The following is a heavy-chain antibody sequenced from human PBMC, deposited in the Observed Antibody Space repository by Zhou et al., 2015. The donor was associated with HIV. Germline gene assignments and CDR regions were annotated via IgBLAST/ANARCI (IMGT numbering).Heavy chain of an antibody. D-gene: IGHD1-26*01. CDR1: GGSFTYHA. Sequence: QVQLVQSGAEVKKPGSSVKVSCKASGGSFTYHAISWVRQAPGQGLEWMGGITPVLGTVKYAQKFQGRVTMTADRSTSTAYLDLRSLRSEDTAVYYCARDRGGXTRPDWRYFDLWGRGTLVTVSS. CDR3: ARDRGGXTRPDWRYFDL. V-gene: IGHV1-69*06. J-gene: IGHJ2*01. CDR2: ITPVLGTV.